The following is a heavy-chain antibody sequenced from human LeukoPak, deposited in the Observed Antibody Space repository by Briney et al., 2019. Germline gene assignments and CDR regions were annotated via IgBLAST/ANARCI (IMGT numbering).Heavy chain of an antibody. Sequence: ASVKVSCKTSVYTFSPYYVHWVLLAPGQGLDWMGIINPHGGSTSYPQKFQGRVTMTSDTSTGTVYMDLNSLTSEDTAVYYCAGGRQLGRFNYCGQGTLVTVSP. J-gene: IGHJ4*02. CDR2: INPHGGST. D-gene: IGHD3-16*01. CDR3: AGGRQLGRFNY. CDR1: VYTFSPYY. V-gene: IGHV1-46*01.